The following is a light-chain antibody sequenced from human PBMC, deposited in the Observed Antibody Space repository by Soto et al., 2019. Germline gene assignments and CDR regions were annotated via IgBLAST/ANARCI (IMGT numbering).Light chain of an antibody. CDR2: DAS. J-gene: IGKJ1*01. CDR1: QSISSW. V-gene: IGKV1-5*01. CDR3: QQYNSYPWT. Sequence: DIQMTQSPSTLSASVGDRVTITCRASQSISSWLAWYQQKPGKAPKLLIYDASSLESGVPSRFSGSRSGTEFTLTISSLQPDDFATYYFQQYNSYPWTFGQGTKVEIK.